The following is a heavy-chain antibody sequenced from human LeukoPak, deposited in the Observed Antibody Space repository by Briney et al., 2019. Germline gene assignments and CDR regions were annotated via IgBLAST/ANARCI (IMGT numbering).Heavy chain of an antibody. Sequence: VASVKVSCKVSGYTLTELSMHWVRQAPGKGLEWMGGFDPEDGETIYAQKFQGRVTMTEDTSTDTAYMELSSLRSEDTAVYYCATGHDVIKSGHSYYYGMDVWGQGTTVTVSS. CDR2: FDPEDGET. J-gene: IGHJ6*02. CDR1: GYTLTELS. D-gene: IGHD3-10*01. CDR3: ATGHDVIKSGHSYYYGMDV. V-gene: IGHV1-24*01.